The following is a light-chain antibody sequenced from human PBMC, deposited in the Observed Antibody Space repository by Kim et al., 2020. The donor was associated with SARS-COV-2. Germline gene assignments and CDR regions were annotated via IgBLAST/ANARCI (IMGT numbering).Light chain of an antibody. CDR2: GAS. CDR3: QQYGSSPLT. J-gene: IGKJ4*01. CDR1: QSVSRNH. Sequence: SPGERATLSCRASQSVSRNHLAWYQQKPGQAPRLLIYGASSRATGIPDRFSGSGSGTDFTLTISRLRPEDFAVYYCQQYGSSPLTFGGGTKVDIK. V-gene: IGKV3-20*01.